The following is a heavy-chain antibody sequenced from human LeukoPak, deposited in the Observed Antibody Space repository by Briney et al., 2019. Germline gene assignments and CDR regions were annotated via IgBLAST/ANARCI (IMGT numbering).Heavy chain of an antibody. CDR3: ASPSGRQYADALDI. CDR2: IYHNGNT. V-gene: IGHV4-4*02. Sequence: SETLPLTCGVSGASIRSTHWWTWVRQPPGKGLEWIGEIYHNGNTEYNPSLSSRLLISVDKSKNQFSLKLTSVTAAGTAMYYCASPSGRQYADALDIWGQGRMVIVSS. J-gene: IGHJ3*02. CDR1: GASIRSTHW. D-gene: IGHD1-26*01.